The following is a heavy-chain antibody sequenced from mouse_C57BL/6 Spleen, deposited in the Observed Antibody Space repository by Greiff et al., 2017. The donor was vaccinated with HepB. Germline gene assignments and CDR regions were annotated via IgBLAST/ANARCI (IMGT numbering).Heavy chain of an antibody. CDR2: IYPGDGDT. J-gene: IGHJ4*01. Sequence: QVQLQHSGPELVKPGASVKISCKASGYAFSSSWMNWVKQRPGKGLEWIGRIYPGDGDTNYNGKFKGKATLTADKSSSTAYMQLSSLTSEDSAVYFCASQLRLPSYAMDYWGQGTSVTVSS. CDR1: GYAFSSSW. V-gene: IGHV1-82*01. CDR3: ASQLRLPSYAMDY. D-gene: IGHD3-2*02.